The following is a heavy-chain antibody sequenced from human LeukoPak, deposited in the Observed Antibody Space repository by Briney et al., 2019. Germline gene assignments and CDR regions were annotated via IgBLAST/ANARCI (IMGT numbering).Heavy chain of an antibody. V-gene: IGHV4-59*01. D-gene: IGHD3-10*01. CDR1: GGSISSYY. CDR3: ARALDGSGSPDY. J-gene: IGHJ4*02. CDR2: IYYSGST. Sequence: PSETLSLTCTVSGGSISSYYWSWIRQPPGKGLEWIGYIYYSGSTNYNPSLKSRVTISVDTSKNQFSLKLSSLTAADTAVYYCARALDGSGSPDYWGQGTLVTVSS.